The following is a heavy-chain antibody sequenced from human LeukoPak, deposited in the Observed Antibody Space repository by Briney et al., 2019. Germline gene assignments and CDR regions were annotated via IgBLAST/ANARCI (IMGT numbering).Heavy chain of an antibody. J-gene: IGHJ6*03. D-gene: IGHD3-3*01. CDR1: GFTFSSYA. CDR2: ISSSSSTI. Sequence: SGGSLRLSCAASGFTFSSYAMNWVRQAPGKGLEWVSYISSSSSTIYYADSVKGRFTISRDNAKNSLYLQMNSLRAEDTAVYYCARASLGWDFWSGYPASYYYYMDVWGKGTTVTVSS. CDR3: ARASLGWDFWSGYPASYYYYMDV. V-gene: IGHV3-48*01.